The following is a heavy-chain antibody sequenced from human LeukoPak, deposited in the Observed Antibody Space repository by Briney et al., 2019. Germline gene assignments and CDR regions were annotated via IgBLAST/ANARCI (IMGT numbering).Heavy chain of an antibody. CDR2: IIPISGTT. V-gene: IGHV1-69*13. D-gene: IGHD1-26*01. CDR3: ARKLRLGGNWFDP. CDR1: GGTFTSYA. Sequence: SSVKVSCKTSGGTFTSYAITWVRQAPGQGLDWMGKIIPISGTTNYAQKFQGRVTFTADEYTSTAYMELSSLRSEDTALYYCARKLRLGGNWFDPWGQGTLVTVSS. J-gene: IGHJ5*02.